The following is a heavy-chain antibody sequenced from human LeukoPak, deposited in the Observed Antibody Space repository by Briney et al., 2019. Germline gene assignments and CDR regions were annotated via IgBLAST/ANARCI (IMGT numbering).Heavy chain of an antibody. CDR2: INPNSGGT. Sequence: ASVKVSCKASGYTFTGYYIHWVRQAPGQGLEWMGWINPNSGGTNYAQKFQGRVTMTRDTSISTAYMELSRLRSDDTAVYYCARMIRRDGYKATYYYYYYYMDVWGKGTTVTISS. V-gene: IGHV1-2*02. D-gene: IGHD5-24*01. CDR1: GYTFTGYY. J-gene: IGHJ6*03. CDR3: ARMIRRDGYKATYYYYYYYMDV.